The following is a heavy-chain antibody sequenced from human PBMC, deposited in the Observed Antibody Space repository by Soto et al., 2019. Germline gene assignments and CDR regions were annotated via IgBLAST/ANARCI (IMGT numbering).Heavy chain of an antibody. CDR1: GFTFSRYW. J-gene: IGHJ3*02. Sequence: EVQLVESGGGVAQPGGSLRLSCAASGFTFSRYWMHWVLQAPGKGLVWVSRINSDGSSTSYADSVKGRFTISRDNAKNTLNLQKSSLIAEDTAVYYCARERDGYNSDAFDIWGQGTMVTVSS. CDR3: ARERDGYNSDAFDI. CDR2: INSDGSST. V-gene: IGHV3-74*01. D-gene: IGHD5-12*01.